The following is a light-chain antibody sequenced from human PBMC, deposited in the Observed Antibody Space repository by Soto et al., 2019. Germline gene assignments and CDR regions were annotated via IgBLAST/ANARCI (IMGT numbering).Light chain of an antibody. J-gene: IGKJ1*01. Sequence: EILMTQSPVTLSVSPGERVTLSCRASQSVSDNLAWYQQKPGQAPSLLIYGAFTRATGVPARFSGGGSGTDFTLTISSLQSEDFAIYYCQQYNDWPLTFGQGTKVEI. CDR3: QQYNDWPLT. V-gene: IGKV3-15*01. CDR1: QSVSDN. CDR2: GAF.